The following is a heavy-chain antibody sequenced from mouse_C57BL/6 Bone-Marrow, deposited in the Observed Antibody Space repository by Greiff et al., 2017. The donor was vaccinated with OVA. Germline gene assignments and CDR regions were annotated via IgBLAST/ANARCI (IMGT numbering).Heavy chain of an antibody. Sequence: EVQLQQSGADLVKPGASVKLSCTASGFNIKDYCMHWVKQRTEQGLEWIGRIDPEDGETKSAPKFQGTATITADTSSNTAYLQRSSLTSEDTAVDYCASTVVATRYFDVWGTGTTVTVSS. J-gene: IGHJ1*03. V-gene: IGHV14-2*01. CDR3: ASTVVATRYFDV. CDR1: GFNIKDYC. CDR2: IDPEDGET. D-gene: IGHD1-1*01.